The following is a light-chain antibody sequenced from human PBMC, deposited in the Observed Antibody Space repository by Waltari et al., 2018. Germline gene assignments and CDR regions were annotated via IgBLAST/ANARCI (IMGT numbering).Light chain of an antibody. J-gene: IGKJ1*01. CDR1: QSVLYSSNSQNY. V-gene: IGKV4-1*01. CDR2: WAA. CDR3: QQYYDIPWT. Sequence: DIVMTQSPDSLAASLGERVTINCKSSQSVLYSSNSQNYLAWYQQKPGQPPKLLIYWAAARESGVPDRFSGSESGTDFTLTISSLQAEDVAVYYCQQYYDIPWTFGQGTKVEIK.